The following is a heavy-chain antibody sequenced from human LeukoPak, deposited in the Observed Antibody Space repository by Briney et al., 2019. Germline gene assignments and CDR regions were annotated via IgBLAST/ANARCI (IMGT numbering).Heavy chain of an antibody. J-gene: IGHJ4*02. CDR3: VKDGYRGASFSSPNEVLTHLDY. CDR1: GFAFSTYG. Sequence: PGGSLRLSCAASGFAFSTYGMHWVRQAPGKGLDWVAFLRYDGTNKLYGDSVKGRFTISRDSSKNSLFLQMSSLRREDTAVYYCVKDGYRGASFSSPNEVLTHLDYWGQGTVVTVSP. CDR2: LRYDGTNK. V-gene: IGHV3-30*02. D-gene: IGHD1-26*01.